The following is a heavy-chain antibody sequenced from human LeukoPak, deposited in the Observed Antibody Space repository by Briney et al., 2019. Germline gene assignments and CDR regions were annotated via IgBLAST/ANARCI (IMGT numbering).Heavy chain of an antibody. D-gene: IGHD6-13*01. CDR3: AKDRDSSNSYYFDY. J-gene: IGHJ4*02. CDR2: IYRGGNT. Sequence: GGSLRLSCAASGFTVSSKYMTWVRQAPGKGLEWVSVIYRGGNTYYADSVKGRFTISRDNAKNSLYLHMNSLRAEDTAVYYCAKDRDSSNSYYFDYWGQGTLVTVSS. CDR1: GFTVSSKY. V-gene: IGHV3-53*01.